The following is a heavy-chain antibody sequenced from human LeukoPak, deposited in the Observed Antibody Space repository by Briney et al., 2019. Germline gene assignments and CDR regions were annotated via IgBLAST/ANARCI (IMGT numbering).Heavy chain of an antibody. J-gene: IGHJ5*02. D-gene: IGHD1-14*01. CDR3: ASSGGNHWFDP. CDR1: GFTFSSYW. CDR2: ICSDGSST. Sequence: GGSLRLSCAASGFTFSSYWMHWVRQAPGKGLVWVSRICSDGSSTSYADSVKGRFTISRDNAKNTLYLQMNSLRAEDTAVYYCASSGGNHWFDPWGQGTLVTVSS. V-gene: IGHV3-74*01.